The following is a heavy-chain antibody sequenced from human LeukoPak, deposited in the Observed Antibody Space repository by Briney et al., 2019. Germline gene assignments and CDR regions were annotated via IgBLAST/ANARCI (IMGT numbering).Heavy chain of an antibody. J-gene: IGHJ4*02. D-gene: IGHD2-2*01. CDR2: IDPNTGDS. CDR1: GYTFTGYY. CDR3: ARIRYCGGISCYYIDY. Sequence: ASVKVSCKASGYTFTGYYIHWVRQAPGQGLEWMGWIDPNTGDSNYVQKFQGRVTMTRDTSISTAYMELSRLRSDGTAFYYCARIRYCGGISCYYIDYWGQGTLVTVSA. V-gene: IGHV1-2*02.